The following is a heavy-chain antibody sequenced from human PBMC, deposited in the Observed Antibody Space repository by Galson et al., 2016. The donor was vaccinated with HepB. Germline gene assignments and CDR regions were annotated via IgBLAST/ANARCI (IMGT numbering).Heavy chain of an antibody. Sequence: SVKXXCKASGXXLSXXXMHXXXRAXXQGLEXMGXINPSGDTNYAQKFQDWVTMTRDTAISAAYMELRRLRSDXXXVYFCARXRSLRLGDSDYYGMDVWGQGXXVT. V-gene: IGHV1-2*04. CDR3: ARXRSLRLGDSDYYGMDV. CDR1: GXXLSXXX. J-gene: IGHJ6*02. D-gene: IGHD3-16*01. CDR2: INPSGDT.